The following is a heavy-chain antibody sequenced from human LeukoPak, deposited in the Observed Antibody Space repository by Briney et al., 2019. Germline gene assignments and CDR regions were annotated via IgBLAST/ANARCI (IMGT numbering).Heavy chain of an antibody. D-gene: IGHD3-10*01. Sequence: LSLTCTVSGGSISSSGYHWSWIRQPPGKGLEWVADIRNDGSNIYNVDSVRGRFTISRDNAKNSLFLQMNSLKDEDTAVYYCARDGSGRDFSLDYWGQGTLVTVSS. CDR2: IRNDGSNI. J-gene: IGHJ4*02. CDR3: ARDGSGRDFSLDY. CDR1: GGSISSSG. V-gene: IGHV3-7*04.